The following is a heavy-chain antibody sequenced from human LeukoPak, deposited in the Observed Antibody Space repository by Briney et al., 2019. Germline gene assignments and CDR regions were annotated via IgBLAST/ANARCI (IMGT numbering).Heavy chain of an antibody. V-gene: IGHV4-38-2*02. CDR2: INHSGST. CDR1: GYSISSGYY. D-gene: IGHD3-22*01. J-gene: IGHJ4*02. CDR3: ARQVMIVVGPDY. Sequence: PSETLSLTCTVSGYSISSGYYWGWIRQPPGKGLEWIGEINHSGSTNYNPSLKSRVTISVDTSKNQFSLKLSSVTAADTAVYYCARQVMIVVGPDYWGQGTLVTVSS.